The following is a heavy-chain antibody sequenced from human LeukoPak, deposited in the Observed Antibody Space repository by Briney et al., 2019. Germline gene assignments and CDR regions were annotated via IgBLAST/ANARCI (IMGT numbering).Heavy chain of an antibody. CDR2: MSATGSDI. CDR3: AKGRKVYGSGSPYYFDY. J-gene: IGHJ4*02. D-gene: IGHD3-10*01. CDR1: GFTFRSYG. Sequence: GSLRLSCAASGFTFRSYGMSWVRQAPGKGLQWVSTMSATGSDIHHADSVKGRFTISRDNSKNTLYLQMNSLRAEDTAVYYCAKGRKVYGSGSPYYFDYWGQGTLVTVSS. V-gene: IGHV3-23*01.